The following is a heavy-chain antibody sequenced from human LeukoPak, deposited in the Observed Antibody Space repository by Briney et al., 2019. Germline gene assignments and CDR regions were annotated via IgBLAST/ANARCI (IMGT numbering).Heavy chain of an antibody. CDR2: IYYSGST. V-gene: IGHV4-59*01. Sequence: PSETLSLTCTVSGGSISSYYWSWIRQPPGKGLEWIGYIYYSGSTNYNPSLKSRVTISVDTSKNQFSLKLSSVTAADTAVYYCARDVSSTSPASGWFDPWGQETLVTVSS. D-gene: IGHD2-2*01. CDR3: ARDVSSTSPASGWFDP. CDR1: GGSISSYY. J-gene: IGHJ5*02.